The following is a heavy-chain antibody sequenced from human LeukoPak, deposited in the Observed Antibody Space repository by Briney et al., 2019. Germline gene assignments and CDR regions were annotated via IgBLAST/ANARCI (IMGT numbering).Heavy chain of an antibody. J-gene: IGHJ3*02. D-gene: IGHD2-21*02. V-gene: IGHV4-59*01. CDR3: ARDDPYCGGDCYAFDI. Sequence: SETLSLTCTVSGGSISSYYWSWIRQPPGKGLEWIGYIYYGGSTNYNPSLKSRVTISVDTSKNQFSLKLSSVTAADTAVYYCARDDPYCGGDCYAFDIWGQGTMVTVSS. CDR1: GGSISSYY. CDR2: IYYGGST.